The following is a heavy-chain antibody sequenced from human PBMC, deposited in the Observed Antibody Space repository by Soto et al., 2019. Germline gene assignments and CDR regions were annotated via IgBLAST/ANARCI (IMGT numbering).Heavy chain of an antibody. Sequence: EVQLVESGGGLVKPGGSLRLSCAASGFTFSSYSMNWVRQAPGKGLEWVSSISSSSSYIYYADSVKGRFTISRDNAKNSLYLQMNSLRAEDTAVYYCARDVNSRTSPGFDYWGQGTLVTVSS. D-gene: IGHD6-6*01. CDR1: GFTFSSYS. V-gene: IGHV3-21*01. CDR2: ISSSSSYI. J-gene: IGHJ4*02. CDR3: ARDVNSRTSPGFDY.